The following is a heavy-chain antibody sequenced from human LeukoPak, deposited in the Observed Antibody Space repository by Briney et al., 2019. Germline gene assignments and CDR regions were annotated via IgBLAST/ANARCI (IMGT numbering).Heavy chain of an antibody. CDR3: ARRAMIAAAGTGFDY. J-gene: IGHJ4*02. V-gene: IGHV4-39*01. D-gene: IGHD6-13*01. CDR2: IYYSGST. Sequence: SETLSLTCTVSGGSISSSSYYWGWIRQPPGKGLEWIGSIYYSGSTYYNPSLKSRVTISVDTSKNQFSLKLSSVPAADTAVYYCARRAMIAAAGTGFDYWGQGTLVTVSS. CDR1: GGSISSSSYY.